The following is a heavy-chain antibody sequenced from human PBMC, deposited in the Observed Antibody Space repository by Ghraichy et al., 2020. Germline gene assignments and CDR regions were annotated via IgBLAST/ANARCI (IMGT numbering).Heavy chain of an antibody. J-gene: IGHJ4*02. CDR3: ARLDSYGFGDDY. D-gene: IGHD5-18*01. CDR1: GGSFSGYY. Sequence: ESLNISCAVYGGSFSGYYWSWIRQPPGKGLEWIGEINHSGSTNYNPSLKSRVTISVDTSKNQFSLKLSSVTAADTAVYYCARLDSYGFGDDYWGQGTLVTVSS. V-gene: IGHV4-34*01. CDR2: INHSGST.